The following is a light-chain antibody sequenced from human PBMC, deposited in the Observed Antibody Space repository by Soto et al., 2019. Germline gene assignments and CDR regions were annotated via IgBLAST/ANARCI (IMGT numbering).Light chain of an antibody. CDR1: QSVLYNSNNKNY. J-gene: IGKJ4*01. CDR3: QQYHLAPLT. CDR2: WAS. V-gene: IGKV4-1*01. Sequence: DIVMTQSPDSLAVSLGERATINCKSSQSVLYNSNNKNYLAWYQQKPGQPPKLLIYWASTRESGVPDRFSGSGSGTDFTLTISSLQAEDVAVYYCQQYHLAPLTFGGGTKVEIE.